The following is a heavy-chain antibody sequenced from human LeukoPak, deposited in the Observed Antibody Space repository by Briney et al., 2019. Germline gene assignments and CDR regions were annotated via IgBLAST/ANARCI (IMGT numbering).Heavy chain of an antibody. V-gene: IGHV1-18*04. D-gene: IGHD3-22*01. CDR3: ARGFYYDSNNY. CDR1: GYSFTSYW. J-gene: IGHJ4*02. CDR2: ISAYNGNT. Sequence: GESLKISCKGSGYSFTSYWIGWVRQAPGQGLEWMGWISAYNGNTNYAQKLQGRVTITTDTSTSTAYMELRSLRSDDTAVYYCARGFYYDSNNYWGQGTLVTVSS.